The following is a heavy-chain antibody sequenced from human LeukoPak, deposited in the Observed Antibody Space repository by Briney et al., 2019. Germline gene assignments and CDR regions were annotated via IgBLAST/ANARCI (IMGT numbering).Heavy chain of an antibody. D-gene: IGHD6-6*01. V-gene: IGHV3-15*01. J-gene: IGHJ4*02. Sequence: GGSLRLSCAASGFTFSNAWMTWVRQAPGKGLEWVGRIKSKTHGGTTDYAAPVKGRFTISRDDSRNTLYLQMNSLRAEDTAVYYRAKDEGIAARLFYFDYWGQGTLVTVSS. CDR1: GFTFSNAW. CDR2: IKSKTHGGTT. CDR3: AKDEGIAARLFYFDY.